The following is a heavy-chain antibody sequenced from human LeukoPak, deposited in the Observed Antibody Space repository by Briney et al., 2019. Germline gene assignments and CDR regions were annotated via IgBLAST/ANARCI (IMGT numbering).Heavy chain of an antibody. CDR2: VYYTGST. CDR1: GGSLSSYC. V-gene: IGHV4-59*01. CDR3: ARDDIPSYGLDV. J-gene: IGHJ6*02. Sequence: PSETLSLTCTVSGGSLSSYCWSWIRQPPGKGLEWIGYVYYTGSTNYNPSLKSRVTISIDTSKSQFSLRLNSVTAADTAVYYCARDDIPSYGLDVWGQGTTVTVSS.